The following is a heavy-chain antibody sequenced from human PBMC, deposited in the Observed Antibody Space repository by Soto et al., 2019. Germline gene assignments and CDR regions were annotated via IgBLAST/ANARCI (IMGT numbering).Heavy chain of an antibody. CDR3: ATGGRVYSYAPRFYFEY. V-gene: IGHV1-69*01. CDR2: ILPIFGRT. J-gene: IGHJ4*02. CDR1: GAIFSSNA. D-gene: IGHD5-18*01. Sequence: QVQLVQSGAEVKKSGSSVKVTCKASGAIFSSNAISWVRPAHGQGLEWMGGILPIFGRTNYAQQFQGRVTITPDESTRTAYMELSSLKSEDTAVYYCATGGRVYSYAPRFYFEYWGQGTLVTVSS.